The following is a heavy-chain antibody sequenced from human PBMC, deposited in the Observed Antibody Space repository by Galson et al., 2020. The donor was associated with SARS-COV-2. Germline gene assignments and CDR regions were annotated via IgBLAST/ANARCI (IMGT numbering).Heavy chain of an antibody. J-gene: IGHJ4*02. CDR2: TSYRSKWNN. CDR1: GDNVSSDSVG. D-gene: IGHD6-19*01. CDR3: ARDRGWTIDC. Sequence: SQTLSLTCAISGDNVSSDSVGWNWVRQSPSRRLEWLGRTSYRSKWNNDYAVSVKGRITINPDTSKNQFSLQLNSVTPEDTAVYYCARDRGWTIDCWGQGTLVTVSS. V-gene: IGHV6-1*01.